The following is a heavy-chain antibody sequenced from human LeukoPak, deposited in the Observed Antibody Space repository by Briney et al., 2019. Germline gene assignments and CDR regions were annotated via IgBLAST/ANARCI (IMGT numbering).Heavy chain of an antibody. CDR1: GYTFTGYY. V-gene: IGHV1-2*02. J-gene: IGHJ4*02. CDR2: INPSSGGT. D-gene: IGHD3-10*01. CDR3: ARRKWFGEFTFDY. Sequence: ASVKVSCKPSGYTFTGYYMHWVRQAPGQGLEWMGWINPSSGGTNYPQKFQGRVTMTRDTSLSTAYMELSGLRSDDTAVYYCARRKWFGEFTFDYWGQGTLVTVSS.